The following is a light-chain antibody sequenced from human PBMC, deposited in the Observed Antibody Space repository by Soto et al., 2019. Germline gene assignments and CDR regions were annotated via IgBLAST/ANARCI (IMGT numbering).Light chain of an antibody. Sequence: QSVLTQPASVSGSPGQSITISCTGTSSVVGSYNLVSWYQQHPGKAPKLMIYEGSKRPSGVSNRFSGSKSGNMASLTISGLQAEDEADYYCCSYAGSYVFGTGTKVTVL. CDR1: SSVVGSYNL. CDR3: CSYAGSYV. J-gene: IGLJ1*01. CDR2: EGS. V-gene: IGLV2-23*01.